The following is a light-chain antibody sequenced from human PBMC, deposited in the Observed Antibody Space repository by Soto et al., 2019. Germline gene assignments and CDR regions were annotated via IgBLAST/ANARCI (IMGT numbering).Light chain of an antibody. V-gene: IGKV3-11*01. Sequence: EIVLTQSPATLSLSPGERATLSCRASQSVSSYLAWYQQKPGQAPRLLIYDASNRAPGIPARFSGSGSATDFTLTISSLQLEDFAVYYCQQRSNWPPITFGQGTRLEIK. J-gene: IGKJ5*01. CDR3: QQRSNWPPIT. CDR1: QSVSSY. CDR2: DAS.